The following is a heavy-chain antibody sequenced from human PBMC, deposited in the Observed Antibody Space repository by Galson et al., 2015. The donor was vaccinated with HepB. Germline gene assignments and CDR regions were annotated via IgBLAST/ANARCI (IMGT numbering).Heavy chain of an antibody. CDR2: ISSSSSTI. D-gene: IGHD3-10*01. Sequence: SLRLSCAASGFTFKPYSMNWVRQAPGKGLEWISYISSSSSTIYYADSVKGRFTISRDNAKNSLYLQMHSLRDEDTAVYYCARDRAYRGLDGFDIWGQGTMVTVSS. CDR3: ARDRAYRGLDGFDI. J-gene: IGHJ3*02. CDR1: GFTFKPYS. V-gene: IGHV3-48*02.